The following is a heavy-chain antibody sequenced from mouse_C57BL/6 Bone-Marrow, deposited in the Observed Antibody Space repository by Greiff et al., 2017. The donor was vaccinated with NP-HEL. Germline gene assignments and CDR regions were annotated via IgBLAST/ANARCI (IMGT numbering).Heavy chain of an antibody. CDR3: ARGLRLGY. CDR2: ISYDGSN. D-gene: IGHD3-2*02. CDR1: GYSITSGYY. J-gene: IGHJ2*01. Sequence: VQLQQSGPGLVTPSQSLSLTCSVTGYSITSGYYWNWLRQFPGNKLEWMGFISYDGSNNYNPSLKNRIPITRDTTKNQFFLKLNSVTTEGTATYYCARGLRLGYWGQGTTLTVSS. V-gene: IGHV3-6*01.